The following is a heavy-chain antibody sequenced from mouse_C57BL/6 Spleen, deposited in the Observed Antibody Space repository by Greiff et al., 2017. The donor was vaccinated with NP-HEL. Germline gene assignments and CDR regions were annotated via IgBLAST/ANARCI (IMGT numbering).Heavy chain of an antibody. CDR3: ARSVDGYPAY. Sequence: VQLKESGPELVKPGASVKISCKASGYSFTGYYMNWVKQSPEKSLEWIGEINPSTGGTTYNQKFKAKATLTVDKSSSTAYMQLKSLTSEDSAVYYCARSVDGYPAYWGQGTLVTVSA. V-gene: IGHV1-42*01. CDR1: GYSFTGYY. CDR2: INPSTGGT. J-gene: IGHJ3*01. D-gene: IGHD2-3*01.